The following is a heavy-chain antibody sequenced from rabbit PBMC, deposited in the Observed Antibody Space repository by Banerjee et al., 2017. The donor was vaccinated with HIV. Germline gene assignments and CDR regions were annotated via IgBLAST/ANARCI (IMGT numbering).Heavy chain of an antibody. D-gene: IGHD4-2*01. CDR3: ARDAGYAGFGVDFDL. CDR1: GFSFNNKYV. CDR2: INTSSGST. J-gene: IGHJ3*01. V-gene: IGHV1S40*01. Sequence: QSLEESGGDLVKPEGSLTLTCTASGFSFNNKYVMCWVRQAPGKGLEWIACINTSSGSTVYATWANGRFTIARTSSTTLTLQMTSLTAADTATYFCARDAGYAGFGVDFDLWGQGTLVTVS.